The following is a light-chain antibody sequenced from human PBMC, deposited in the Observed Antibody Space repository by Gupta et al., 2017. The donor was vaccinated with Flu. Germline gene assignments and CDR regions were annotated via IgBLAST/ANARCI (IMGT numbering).Light chain of an antibody. CDR3: SSFTSSNTYV. Sequence: QSALTQPASVSGSPGQSLTISCTGTSSDVGGYNYVSCYQQHPGNAPKVIICEVNKRPSGVSKRFSGSKSGNTASLTISGLQAEDEAEYYCSSFTSSNTYVFGAGTRVTVL. CDR1: SSDVGGYNY. J-gene: IGLJ1*01. CDR2: EVN. V-gene: IGLV2-14*01.